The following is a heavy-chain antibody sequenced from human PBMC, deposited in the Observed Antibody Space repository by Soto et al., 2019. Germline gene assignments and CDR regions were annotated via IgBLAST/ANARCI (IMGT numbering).Heavy chain of an antibody. J-gene: IGHJ4*02. CDR3: ARDLAFFYYDSSGSAPGVDY. CDR1: GYTFTSYG. V-gene: IGHV1-18*04. CDR2: ISAYNGNT. Sequence: QVQLVQSGAEVKKPGASVKVSCKASGYTFTSYGISWVRQAPGQGLEWMGWISAYNGNTNYAQKLQDRGTMTTDTATSTDYMELRSLRSDDTAVYYCARDLAFFYYDSSGSAPGVDYWGQGTLVTVSS. D-gene: IGHD3-22*01.